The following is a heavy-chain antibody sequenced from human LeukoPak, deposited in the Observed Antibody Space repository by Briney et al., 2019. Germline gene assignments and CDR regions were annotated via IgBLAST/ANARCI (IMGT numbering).Heavy chain of an antibody. CDR3: ARERLEEGSGPIPDDY. CDR2: ISSSSSTI. CDR1: GFTFSSYS. D-gene: IGHD3-16*01. J-gene: IGHJ4*02. V-gene: IGHV3-48*01. Sequence: GGSLRLSCAASGFTFSSYSMNWVRQAPWKGLEWVSYISSSSSTIYYADSVKGRFTISRDNSKNTLYLQMNSLRAEDTAVYYCARERLEEGSGPIPDDYWGQGTLVTVSS.